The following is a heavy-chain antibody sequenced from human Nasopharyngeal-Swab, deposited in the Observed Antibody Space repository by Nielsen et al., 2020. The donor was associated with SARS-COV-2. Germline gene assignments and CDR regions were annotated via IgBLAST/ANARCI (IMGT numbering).Heavy chain of an antibody. J-gene: IGHJ6*02. D-gene: IGHD3-9*01. Sequence: WVRQAPGQGLEWMGWISAYNGNTNYAQKLQGRVTMTTDTSTSTAYMELRSPRSDDTAVYYCARMYYDILTGWYYYYGMDVWGQGTTVTVSS. CDR3: ARMYYDILTGWYYYYGMDV. CDR2: ISAYNGNT. V-gene: IGHV1-18*01.